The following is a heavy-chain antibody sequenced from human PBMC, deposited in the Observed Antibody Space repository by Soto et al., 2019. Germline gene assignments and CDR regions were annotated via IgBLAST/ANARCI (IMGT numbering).Heavy chain of an antibody. CDR3: AKDEGAYSGSLGMDV. D-gene: IGHD1-26*01. J-gene: IGHJ6*02. CDR1: GFTFSSYA. Sequence: EVQLLESGGGLVQPGGSLRLSCAASGFTFSSYAMSWVRQAPGKGLEWVSAISGSGGSTYYADSVKGRFTISRDNSENTLYLQMNSLRAEDTAVYYCAKDEGAYSGSLGMDVWGQGTTVTVSS. V-gene: IGHV3-23*01. CDR2: ISGSGGST.